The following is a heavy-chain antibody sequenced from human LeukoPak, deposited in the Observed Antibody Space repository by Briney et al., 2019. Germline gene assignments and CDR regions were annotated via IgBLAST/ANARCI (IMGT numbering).Heavy chain of an antibody. D-gene: IGHD6-19*01. J-gene: IGHJ5*02. CDR3: ARASIAVAGTWFDP. V-gene: IGHV1-18*04. CDR2: ISAYNGNT. Sequence: ASVKVSCKASGYIFTSNYMYWVRQAPGQGLEWMGRISAYNGNTNYAQKLQGRVTMTTDTSTSTAYMELRSLGSDDTAVYYCARASIAVAGTWFDPWGQGTLVTVSS. CDR1: GYIFTSNY.